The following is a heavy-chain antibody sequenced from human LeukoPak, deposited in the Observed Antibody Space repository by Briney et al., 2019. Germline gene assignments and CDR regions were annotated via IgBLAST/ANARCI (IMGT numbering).Heavy chain of an antibody. CDR2: IYSGGST. D-gene: IGHD6-13*01. CDR3: ARAREEAAGKYSWFDP. CDR1: GFTLSSNY. V-gene: IGHV3-53*01. J-gene: IGHJ5*02. Sequence: GGSLRHTCPASGFTLSSNYMSWVRQAPGKGLEWVSVIYSGGSTYYADSVKGRFTISRDNSKNTLYLQMNNLKAENTAEYYRARAREEAAGKYSWFDPWGRGTLVTVSS.